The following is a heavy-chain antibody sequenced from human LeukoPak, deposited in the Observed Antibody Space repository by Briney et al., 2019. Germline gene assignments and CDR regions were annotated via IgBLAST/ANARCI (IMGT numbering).Heavy chain of an antibody. CDR3: ARDASSGNDFDY. J-gene: IGHJ4*02. V-gene: IGHV3-48*01. Sequence: YPGGSLRLSCTASGFTLSSYGMNWVRQAPGKGLEWLSYIASGGSTIYYADSVKGRFTISRDNSKNTVYLQLNSLRVEDTALYYCARDASSGNDFDYWGQGTLVTVSS. CDR2: IASGGSTI. CDR1: GFTLSSYG. D-gene: IGHD1-26*01.